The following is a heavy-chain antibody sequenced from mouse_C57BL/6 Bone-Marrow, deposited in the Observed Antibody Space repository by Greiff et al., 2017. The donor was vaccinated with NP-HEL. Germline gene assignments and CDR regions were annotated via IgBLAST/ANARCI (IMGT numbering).Heavy chain of an antibody. CDR3: ARQRTGGYFDV. CDR2: ISSGGSYT. Sequence: EVHLVESGGDLVKPGGSLKLSCAASGFTFSSYGMSWVRQTPDKRLEWVATISSGGSYTYYPDSVKGRFTISRDNAKNTLYLQMSSLKSEDTAMYYCARQRTGGYFDVWGTGTTVTVSS. J-gene: IGHJ1*03. V-gene: IGHV5-6*01. CDR1: GFTFSSYG.